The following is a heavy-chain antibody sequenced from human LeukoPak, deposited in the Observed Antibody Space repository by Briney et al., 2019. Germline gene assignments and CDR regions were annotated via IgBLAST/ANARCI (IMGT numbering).Heavy chain of an antibody. CDR2: IIPIFGTA. CDR3: ARVPSPYQLLNRLNWFDP. CDR1: GGTFSSYA. Sequence: ASVKVSCKASGGTFSSYAISWVRQAPGQGLEWMGGIIPIFGTANYAQKFQGRVTITADESTSTAYMELSSLRSEDTAVYYCARVPSPYQLLNRLNWFDPWGQGTLVTVSS. D-gene: IGHD2-2*01. V-gene: IGHV1-69*01. J-gene: IGHJ5*02.